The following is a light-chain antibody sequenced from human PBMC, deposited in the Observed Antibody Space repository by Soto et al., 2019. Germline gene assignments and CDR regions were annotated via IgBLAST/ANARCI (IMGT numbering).Light chain of an antibody. J-gene: IGKJ1*01. CDR1: QSVSSSY. CDR3: QQYGSSPPWT. V-gene: IGKV3-20*01. CDR2: GAS. Sequence: EIVWTQSPGTLSLSPGERATLSCRASQSVSSSYLAWYQQKPGQAPRLLIYGASSRATGIPDRFSGSGSGTDFPLTISRLEPEDFAMYYCQQYGSSPPWTFGQGTKVEIK.